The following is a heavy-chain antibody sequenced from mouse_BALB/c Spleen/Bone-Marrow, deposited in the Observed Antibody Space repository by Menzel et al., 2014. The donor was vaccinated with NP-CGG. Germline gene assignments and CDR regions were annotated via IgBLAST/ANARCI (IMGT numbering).Heavy chain of an antibody. CDR1: GFDFSRYW. Sequence: EVKLQESGGGLVQPGGSLKLSCAASGFDFSRYWMSWVRQAPGKGLEWIGEINPNSRTINYTPSLKDKFTISRDNAKNTLDLQMNKVRSEDTALYYCARFGYYDFLAYWGQGTTLTVSS. D-gene: IGHD2-3*01. J-gene: IGHJ2*01. CDR3: ARFGYYDFLAY. V-gene: IGHV4-1*02. CDR2: INPNSRTI.